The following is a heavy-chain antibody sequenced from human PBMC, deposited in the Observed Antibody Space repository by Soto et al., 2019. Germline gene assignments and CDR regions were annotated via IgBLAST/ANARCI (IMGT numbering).Heavy chain of an antibody. J-gene: IGHJ6*02. CDR1: GGSFSGYY. CDR2: INHSVST. D-gene: IGHD1-7*01. Sequence: SETLSLTCAVYGGSFSGYYWSWIRQPPGKGLEWIGEINHSVSTNYNPSLKSRVTISVDTSKNQFSLKLSPVTAADTAVDYCARCWYNWNFKYYYYGMDVWGQGTPVTVSS. V-gene: IGHV4-34*01. CDR3: ARCWYNWNFKYYYYGMDV.